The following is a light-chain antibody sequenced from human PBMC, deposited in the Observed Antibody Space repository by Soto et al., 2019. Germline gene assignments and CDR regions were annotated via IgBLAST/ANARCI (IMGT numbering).Light chain of an antibody. Sequence: QSVLAQPPSVSGAPGQNVTISCTGSSSNIGAGYDLHWYQQLPGTAPKLLLYGNSNRPSGVPDRFSGSKSGTSASLAITGLQAEDEADYYCQSYDSSLSAYVFGTGTK. CDR2: GNS. CDR3: QSYDSSLSAYV. V-gene: IGLV1-40*01. CDR1: SSNIGAGYD. J-gene: IGLJ1*01.